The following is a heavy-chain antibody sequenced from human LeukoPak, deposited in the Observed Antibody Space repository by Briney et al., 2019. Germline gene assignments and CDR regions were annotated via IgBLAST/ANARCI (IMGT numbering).Heavy chain of an antibody. J-gene: IGHJ4*02. V-gene: IGHV3-23*01. CDR1: GFTFSSYA. Sequence: GGSLRLSCAASGFTFSSYAMSWVRQAPGKGLEWVSGLSASGGLTYYADSVKGLFTISRDNSKNTLYLQMNSLRADDTAVYYCAKGGSSYSEMDYWGQGTLVTVSS. CDR2: LSASGGLT. CDR3: AKGGSSYSEMDY. D-gene: IGHD4-11*01.